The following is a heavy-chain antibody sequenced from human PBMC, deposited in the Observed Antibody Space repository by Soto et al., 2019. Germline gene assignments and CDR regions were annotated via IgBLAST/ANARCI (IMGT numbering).Heavy chain of an antibody. D-gene: IGHD2-2*01. J-gene: IGHJ4*02. CDR3: ARAVVGYCSSASCPADY. V-gene: IGHV5-51*01. Sequence: PGESLKISCKGSGYTFTSFWIGWVRQMPGKGLEWMGIIFPTDSTTIYSPSFQGQVTLSADNSTSTAYLQWSSLRASDSAMYYCARAVVGYCSSASCPADYWGQGTRVTVSS. CDR1: GYTFTSFW. CDR2: IFPTDSTT.